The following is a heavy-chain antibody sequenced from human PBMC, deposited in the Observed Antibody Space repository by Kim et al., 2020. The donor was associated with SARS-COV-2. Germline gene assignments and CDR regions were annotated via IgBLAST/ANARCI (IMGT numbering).Heavy chain of an antibody. CDR1: GFTFSSYG. CDR2: ISYDGANE. D-gene: IGHD3-22*01. J-gene: IGHJ4*02. V-gene: IGHV3-30*18. CDR3: AKDKSYHYNDSGYYGYCFDS. Sequence: GGSLRLSCAASGFTFSSYGMHWARQAPGKGLEWVAVISYDGANEYYADSVKGRFTISRDNSKNTLYLQMSGLRPEDTAVYYCAKDKSYHYNDSGYYGYCFDSWGQGTLVIVSS.